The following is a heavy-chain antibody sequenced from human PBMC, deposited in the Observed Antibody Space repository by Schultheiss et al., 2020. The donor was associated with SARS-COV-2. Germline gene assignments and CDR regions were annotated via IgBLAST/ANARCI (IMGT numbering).Heavy chain of an antibody. CDR2: IYPGDSDT. Sequence: GGSLRLSCKGSGYSFNNYWIGWVRQMPGKGLEWMGIIYPGDSDTRYSPSFQGQVTISADKSISTAYLQWSSLKASDTAMYYCARQARRVVPAATNPIDYWGQGTLVTVSS. V-gene: IGHV5-51*01. CDR3: ARQARRVVPAATNPIDY. CDR1: GYSFNNYW. J-gene: IGHJ4*02. D-gene: IGHD2-2*01.